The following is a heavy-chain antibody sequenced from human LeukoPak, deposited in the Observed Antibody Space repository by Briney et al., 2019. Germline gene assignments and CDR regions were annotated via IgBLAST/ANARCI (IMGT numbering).Heavy chain of an antibody. CDR3: AREVAVAGTVDY. J-gene: IGHJ4*02. Sequence: SETLSLTCTVSGGSISSSSYYWGWIRQPPGKGLEWIGSMYSSGSTYYNPSLKSRVTISVDTSKNQFSLKLSSVTAADTAVYYCAREVAVAGTVDYWGQGTLVTVSS. V-gene: IGHV4-39*07. CDR1: GGSISSSSYY. CDR2: MYSSGST. D-gene: IGHD6-19*01.